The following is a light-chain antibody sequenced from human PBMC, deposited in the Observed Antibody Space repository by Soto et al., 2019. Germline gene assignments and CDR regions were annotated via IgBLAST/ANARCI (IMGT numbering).Light chain of an antibody. Sequence: DIQMTQSPSSLSASVGDRVTITCQASQDISNYLNWYQQKPGKAPKLLIYDASNLDTGVPSRFSGSGSGRDFSTTTSSMLQKDIATYYCHQHRKLPSFTFGHGTKVDIK. CDR1: QDISNY. J-gene: IGKJ3*01. V-gene: IGKV1-33*01. CDR3: HQHRKLPSFT. CDR2: DAS.